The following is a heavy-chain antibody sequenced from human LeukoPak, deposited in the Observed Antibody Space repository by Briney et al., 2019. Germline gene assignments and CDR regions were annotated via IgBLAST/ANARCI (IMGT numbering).Heavy chain of an antibody. CDR3: ARDLTPYYYMDV. D-gene: IGHD3-16*01. Sequence: AGSLRLSCAASGFTFSSYSMNWVRQAPGKGLEWVSSISSSSSYIYYADSVKGRFTISRDNAKNSLYLQMNSLRAEDTAVYYCARDLTPYYYMDVWGKGTTVTISS. CDR2: ISSSSSYI. CDR1: GFTFSSYS. V-gene: IGHV3-21*01. J-gene: IGHJ6*03.